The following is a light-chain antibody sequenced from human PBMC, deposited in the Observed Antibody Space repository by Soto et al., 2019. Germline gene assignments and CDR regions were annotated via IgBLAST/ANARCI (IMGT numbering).Light chain of an antibody. CDR2: DVS. J-gene: IGLJ2*01. CDR1: SSDVGGYNY. V-gene: IGLV2-11*01. Sequence: QSVLTQPRSASGSPGQSITISCTGTSSDVGGYNYVSWYQQHPAKAPKLIIFDVSKRPSGVPNRFSGSKSGNTASLTISGLRAEDEADYYCCSYAGTYTYVVFGGGTKLTVL. CDR3: CSYAGTYTYVV.